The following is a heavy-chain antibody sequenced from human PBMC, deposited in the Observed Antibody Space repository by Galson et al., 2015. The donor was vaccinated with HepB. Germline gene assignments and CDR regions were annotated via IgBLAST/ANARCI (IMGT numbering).Heavy chain of an antibody. J-gene: IGHJ6*03. D-gene: IGHD3-3*01. CDR3: ATLSPLIYDFWSGSKYYYYMDV. Sequence: VKVSCKVSGYTFTDYYMHWVQQAPGKGLEWMGLVDPEDGETIYAEKFQGRVTITADTSTDTAYMELSSLRSEDTAVYYCATLSPLIYDFWSGSKYYYYMDVWGKGTTVTVSS. V-gene: IGHV1-69-2*01. CDR2: VDPEDGET. CDR1: GYTFTDYY.